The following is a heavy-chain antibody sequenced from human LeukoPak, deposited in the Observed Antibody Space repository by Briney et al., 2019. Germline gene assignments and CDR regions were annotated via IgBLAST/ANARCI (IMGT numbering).Heavy chain of an antibody. J-gene: IGHJ4*02. Sequence: ASVKVSCKASGYTFTSYYMHWVRQAPGQGLEWMGIINPSGGSTSYAQKFQGRVTMTRDTSTSTVHMELSSLRSEDTAVYYCARAPPYYDFWSGYEGGGYFDYWGQGTLVTVSS. V-gene: IGHV1-46*01. D-gene: IGHD3-3*01. CDR1: GYTFTSYY. CDR3: ARAPPYYDFWSGYEGGGYFDY. CDR2: INPSGGST.